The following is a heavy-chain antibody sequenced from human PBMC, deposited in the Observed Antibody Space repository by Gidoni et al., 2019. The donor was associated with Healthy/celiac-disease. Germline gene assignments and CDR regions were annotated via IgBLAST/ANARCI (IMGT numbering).Heavy chain of an antibody. V-gene: IGHV3-30*18. Sequence: QVQLVESGGGVVQPGRSLRLSCAASGFTCSSYAMHWVRQAPGKGLEWVAVISYDGSNKYYADSVKGRFTISRDNSKNTLYLQMNSLRAEDTAVYYCAKSQEAGYYYYYYMDVWGKGTTVTVSS. D-gene: IGHD6-25*01. J-gene: IGHJ6*03. CDR2: ISYDGSNK. CDR3: AKSQEAGYYYYYYMDV. CDR1: GFTCSSYA.